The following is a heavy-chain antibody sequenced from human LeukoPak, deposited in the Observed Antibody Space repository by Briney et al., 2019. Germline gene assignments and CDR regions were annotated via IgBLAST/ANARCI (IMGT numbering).Heavy chain of an antibody. J-gene: IGHJ4*02. D-gene: IGHD3-22*01. CDR3: ARDGDDSSAPYFDY. CDR1: GYTFTSYG. Sequence: ASVKVSCKASGYTFTSYGISWVRQAPGQGLEWMGWISAYNGNTNYAQKLQGRVTMTRDMSTSTVYMELSSLRSEDTAVYYCARDGDDSSAPYFDYWGQGTLVTVSS. CDR2: ISAYNGNT. V-gene: IGHV1-18*01.